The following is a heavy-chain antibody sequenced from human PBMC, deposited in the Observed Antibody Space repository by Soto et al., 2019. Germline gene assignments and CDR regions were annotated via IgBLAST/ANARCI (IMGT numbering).Heavy chain of an antibody. CDR1: GFTFSSYW. CDR2: IKQDGSEK. CDR3: ARDYGGNSVYYYYGMDV. V-gene: IGHV3-7*04. J-gene: IGHJ6*02. D-gene: IGHD4-17*01. Sequence: GGSLRLSCAASGFTFSSYWMSWVRQAPGKGLEWVANIKQDGSEKYYVDSVKGRFTISRDNAKNSLYLQMNSLRAEDTAVYYCARDYGGNSVYYYYGMDVWGQGTTVTVSS.